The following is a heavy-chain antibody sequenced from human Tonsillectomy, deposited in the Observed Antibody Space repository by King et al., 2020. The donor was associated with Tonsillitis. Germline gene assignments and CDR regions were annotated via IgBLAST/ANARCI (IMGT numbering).Heavy chain of an antibody. CDR2: ISSSGGST. Sequence: VQLVESGGGLVQPGGSLRLSCAASGFTFSSYAMSWVRQAPGKGLEWVSAISSSGGSTYYADSVKGRFTISRDNAKNTLYLQMNSLRAEETAVYYCAKTPLYDFWSGWYFDYWGQGTLVTVSS. J-gene: IGHJ4*02. CDR3: AKTPLYDFWSGWYFDY. CDR1: GFTFSSYA. V-gene: IGHV3-23*04. D-gene: IGHD3-3*01.